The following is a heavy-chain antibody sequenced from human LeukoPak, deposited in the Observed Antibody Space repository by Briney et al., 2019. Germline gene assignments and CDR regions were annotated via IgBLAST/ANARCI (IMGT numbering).Heavy chain of an antibody. V-gene: IGHV3-53*01. CDR1: GFTVSSNY. Sequence: GGSLRLSCAASGFTVSSNYMSWVRQAPGKGLEWVPVIYSGGSTYYADSVKGRFTISRDNSKNTLYLQMNSLRAEDTAVYYCARARQDYYDSSPYFDYWGQGTLVTVSS. CDR2: IYSGGST. J-gene: IGHJ4*02. CDR3: ARARQDYYDSSPYFDY. D-gene: IGHD3-22*01.